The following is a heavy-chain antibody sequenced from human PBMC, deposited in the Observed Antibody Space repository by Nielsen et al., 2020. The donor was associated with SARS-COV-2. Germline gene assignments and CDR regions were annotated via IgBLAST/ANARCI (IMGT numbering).Heavy chain of an antibody. CDR3: ARPVVIPAAIRPGWFDP. CDR2: TNEFDGHT. D-gene: IGHD2-2*02. V-gene: IGHV1-18*01. Sequence: ASVKVSCKVSGYTLTELSMHWVRQAPGQGLEWMGWTNEFDGHTYYAQKFQGRLTITTDTTTSTAYMELRTLRSDDTAVYYCARPVVIPAAIRPGWFDPWGQGTLVIVSS. J-gene: IGHJ5*02. CDR1: GYTLTELS.